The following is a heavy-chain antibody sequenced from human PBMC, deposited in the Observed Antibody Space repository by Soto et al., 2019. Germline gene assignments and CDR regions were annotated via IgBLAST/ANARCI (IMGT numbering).Heavy chain of an antibody. CDR1: GFTFSTSW. CDR3: ARDRGPNTFDY. V-gene: IGHV3-7*01. CDR2: IKEDGSET. Sequence: EVQLVESGGGLVQPGGSLRLSCAASGFTFSTSWMTWVRQAPGKGREWVANIKEDGSETYYLDSVKGRFTVSKDNAKNSLYLQMNSLRAEDTAVYYCARDRGPNTFDYWGQGTLVTVSS. J-gene: IGHJ4*02.